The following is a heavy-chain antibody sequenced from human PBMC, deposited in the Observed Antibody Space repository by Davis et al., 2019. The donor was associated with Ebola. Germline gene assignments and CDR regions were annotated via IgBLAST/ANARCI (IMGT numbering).Heavy chain of an antibody. D-gene: IGHD5-18*01. CDR3: AQIYTAHAFDI. Sequence: GESLKISCAASGFTFSSYAMSWVRQAPGKGLEWVSAISGSGGSTYYADSVKGRFTISRDNSKNTLYLQMNSLRAEDTAVYYCAQIYTAHAFDIWGQGTMVTVSS. CDR2: ISGSGGST. J-gene: IGHJ3*02. V-gene: IGHV3-23*01. CDR1: GFTFSSYA.